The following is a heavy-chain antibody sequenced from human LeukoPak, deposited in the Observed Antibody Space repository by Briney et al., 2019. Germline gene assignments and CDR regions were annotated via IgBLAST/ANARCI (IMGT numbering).Heavy chain of an antibody. V-gene: IGHV4-31*03. CDR2: IYYSGST. CDR3: ARGWPRTFDY. Sequence: SQTLSLTCTVSGGSISSGGYYWSWIRQHPGKGLEWIGYIYYSGSTYYNPSLKSRVTISVDTSKNQFSLKLSSVTAADTAVYYCARGWPRTFDYWGQGTLVTVSS. CDR1: GGSISSGGYY. J-gene: IGHJ4*02. D-gene: IGHD2-15*01.